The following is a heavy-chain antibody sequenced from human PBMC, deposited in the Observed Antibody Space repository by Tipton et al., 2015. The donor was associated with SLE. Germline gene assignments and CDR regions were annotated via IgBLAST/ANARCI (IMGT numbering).Heavy chain of an antibody. V-gene: IGHV4-34*01. J-gene: IGHJ6*03. CDR3: ARGGGDPWYYYMDV. CDR2: INHSGST. Sequence: TLSLTCAVYGGSFSGYYWSWIRQPPGKGLEWIGEINHSGSTNYNPSLKSRVTISVDTSKNQFSLKLSSVPAADTAVYYCARGGGDPWYYYMDVWGKGTTVTVSS. CDR1: GGSFSGYY. D-gene: IGHD3-16*01.